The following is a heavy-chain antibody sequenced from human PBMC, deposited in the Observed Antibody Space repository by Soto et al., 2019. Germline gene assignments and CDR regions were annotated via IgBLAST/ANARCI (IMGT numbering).Heavy chain of an antibody. D-gene: IGHD2-15*01. Sequence: GPTLVNPTQTLTLTCTFSGFSLSTSVVGVGWIRQPPGKALEWLALIYWNDDKRYSPSLKSRLTITKDTSKNQVVLTMTNMDPVDTATYYCAHSSGSYCSGGSCYSWDWFDPWGQGTLVTVSS. CDR3: AHSSGSYCSGGSCYSWDWFDP. CDR2: IYWNDDK. V-gene: IGHV2-5*01. CDR1: GFSLSTSVVG. J-gene: IGHJ5*02.